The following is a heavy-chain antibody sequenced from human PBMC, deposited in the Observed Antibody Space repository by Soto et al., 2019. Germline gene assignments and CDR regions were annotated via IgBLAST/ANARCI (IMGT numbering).Heavy chain of an antibody. J-gene: IGHJ6*02. Sequence: SVKVSCKASGGTFSSYAISWVRQAPGQGLEWMGGIIPIFGTANYAQKFQGRVTITADESTSTAYMELSSLRSEDTAVYYCAREGYDILTGYVGEYGMDVWGQGTTVTVSS. CDR3: AREGYDILTGYVGEYGMDV. V-gene: IGHV1-69*13. CDR2: IIPIFGTA. D-gene: IGHD3-9*01. CDR1: GGTFSSYA.